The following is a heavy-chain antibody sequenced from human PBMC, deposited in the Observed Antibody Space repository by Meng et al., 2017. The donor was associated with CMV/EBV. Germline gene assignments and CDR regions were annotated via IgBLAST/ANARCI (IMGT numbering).Heavy chain of an antibody. CDR1: GFTFSSYE. V-gene: IGHV3-15*01. CDR3: TTVYRFLDGEGYYYGMDV. J-gene: IGHJ6*02. CDR2: IKSKTDGGTT. D-gene: IGHD3-3*01. Sequence: GGSLRLSCAASGFTFSSYEMNWVRQAPGKGLEWVGRIKSKTDGGTTDYAAPVKGRFTISRDDSKNTLYLQMNSLKTEDTAVYYCTTVYRFLDGEGYYYGMDVWGQGTTVTVSS.